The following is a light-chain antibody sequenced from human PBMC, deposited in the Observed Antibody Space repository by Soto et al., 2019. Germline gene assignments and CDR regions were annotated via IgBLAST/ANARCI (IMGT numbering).Light chain of an antibody. CDR2: GNS. CDR1: SSNIGAGYD. V-gene: IGLV1-40*01. Sequence: QSALTQPPSVSGAPGQRVTISCTGSSSNIGAGYDVHWYQQLPGRAPKPLIYGNSNRPSGVPDRFSGSKSGTSATLVITGLQAEDEADYFCQSYDNTLSSYVFGTGTKLTVL. CDR3: QSYDNTLSSYV. J-gene: IGLJ1*01.